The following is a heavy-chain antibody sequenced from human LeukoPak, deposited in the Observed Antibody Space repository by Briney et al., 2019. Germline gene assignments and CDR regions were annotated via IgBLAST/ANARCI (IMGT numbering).Heavy chain of an antibody. V-gene: IGHV1-2*02. CDR3: ARAGVWDYSDSSGYHNAAFDI. D-gene: IGHD3-22*01. CDR1: GYTFIDYY. CDR2: INPSSGGT. Sequence: ASVKVSCKASGYTFIDYYMHWVRQAPGQGLEWMGWINPSSGGTNYAQKFQGMVTVTRDTSISTAYMDLSRLRADDTAVYYCARAGVWDYSDSSGYHNAAFDIWGQGTMVTVSS. J-gene: IGHJ3*02.